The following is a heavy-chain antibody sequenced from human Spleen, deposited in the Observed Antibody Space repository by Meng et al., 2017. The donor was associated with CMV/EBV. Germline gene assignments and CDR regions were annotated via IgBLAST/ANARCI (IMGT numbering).Heavy chain of an antibody. CDR3: ARNGCSGANCRWYFDL. D-gene: IGHD4/OR15-4a*01. CDR1: GGSIRSSSW. V-gene: IGHV4-4*02. CDR2: ISQGENT. Sequence: SGGSIRSSSWWSWVRQPPGKGLEFIGEISQGENTNYNPPLKSRVSISVDKSKNQLSLQMNSVTAADTAVYYCARNGCSGANCRWYFDLWGRGALVTVSS. J-gene: IGHJ2*01.